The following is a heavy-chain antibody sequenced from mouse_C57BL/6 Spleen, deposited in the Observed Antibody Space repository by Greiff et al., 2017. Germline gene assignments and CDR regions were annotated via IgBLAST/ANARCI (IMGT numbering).Heavy chain of an antibody. CDR1: GYAFTNYL. CDR3: AREGWLPGAMDY. Sequence: QVQLQQSGAELVRPGTSVKVSCKASGYAFTNYLIEWVKQRPGQGLEWIGVINPGSGGTNYNEKFKGKATLTADKSSSTAYMQLSSLTSEDSAVXFCAREGWLPGAMDYWGQGTSVTVSS. V-gene: IGHV1-54*01. D-gene: IGHD2-3*01. J-gene: IGHJ4*01. CDR2: INPGSGGT.